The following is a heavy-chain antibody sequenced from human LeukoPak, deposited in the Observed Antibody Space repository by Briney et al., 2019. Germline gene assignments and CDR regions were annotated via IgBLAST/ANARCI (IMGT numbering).Heavy chain of an antibody. Sequence: SETLSLTCAVYGGSFSGYYWSWIRQPPGKGLEWIGEINRSGSTNYNPSLKSRVTISVDTSKNQFSLKLSSVTAADTAVYYCARGLYYDYIWGSYRFNHYFDYWGQGTLVTVPS. CDR3: ARGLYYDYIWGSYRFNHYFDY. CDR1: GGSFSGYY. J-gene: IGHJ4*02. D-gene: IGHD3-16*02. CDR2: INRSGST. V-gene: IGHV4-34*01.